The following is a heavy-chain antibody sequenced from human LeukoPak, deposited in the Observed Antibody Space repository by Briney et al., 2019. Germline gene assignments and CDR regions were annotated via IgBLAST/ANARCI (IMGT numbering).Heavy chain of an antibody. Sequence: QPGGSLRLSCAASGFTFISYAMSWVRQAPGKGLEWVSAISGSGGSTYYADSVKGRFTISRDNSKNTLYLQMNSLRAEDTAVYYCAKDQSLYVWGSPGYWGQGNLVTVSS. V-gene: IGHV3-23*01. D-gene: IGHD3-16*01. CDR3: AKDQSLYVWGSPGY. CDR1: GFTFISYA. CDR2: ISGSGGST. J-gene: IGHJ4*02.